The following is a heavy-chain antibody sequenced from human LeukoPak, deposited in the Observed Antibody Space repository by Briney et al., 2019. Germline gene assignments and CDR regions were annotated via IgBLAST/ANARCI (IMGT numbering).Heavy chain of an antibody. CDR3: AKVAVAGLRGYYFDY. CDR1: GFTFSSYA. Sequence: PGGSLRLSCAASGFTFSSYAMHWVRQAPGKGLEWVAFIRYDGSNKYYADSVKGRFTISRDNSKNTLYLQMNSLRAEDTAVYYCAKVAVAGLRGYYFDYWGQGTLVTVSS. D-gene: IGHD6-19*01. J-gene: IGHJ4*02. CDR2: IRYDGSNK. V-gene: IGHV3-30*02.